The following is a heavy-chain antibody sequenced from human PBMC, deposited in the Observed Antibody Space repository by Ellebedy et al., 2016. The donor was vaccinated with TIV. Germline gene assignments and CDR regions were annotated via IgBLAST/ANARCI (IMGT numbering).Heavy chain of an antibody. Sequence: SETLSLTCTVSGGSISSNSYYWGWIRQPPGRGLEWIGSIPYNPSLKSRVTISIDTSKNQFSLNLSSVTAADTAVYYCARVIGLLDCDGASCSPPPPLDYWGQGTLVTVSP. J-gene: IGHJ4*02. CDR3: ARVIGLLDCDGASCSPPPPLDY. V-gene: IGHV4-39*07. CDR2: IP. CDR1: GGSISSNSYY. D-gene: IGHD2-21*01.